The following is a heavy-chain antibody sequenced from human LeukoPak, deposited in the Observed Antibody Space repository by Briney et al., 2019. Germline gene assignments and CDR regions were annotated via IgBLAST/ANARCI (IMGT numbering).Heavy chain of an antibody. Sequence: SGGSLRLSCAASGFTFSSYAMSWVRQAAGKGLEWVSAISDNGGSTYYADSVKGRFTISRDNSKNTLYLQMNSLRAEDTAVYYCAKGYTPDYWGQGTLVTVSS. D-gene: IGHD1-20*01. CDR3: AKGYTPDY. CDR1: GFTFSSYA. J-gene: IGHJ4*02. CDR2: ISDNGGST. V-gene: IGHV3-23*01.